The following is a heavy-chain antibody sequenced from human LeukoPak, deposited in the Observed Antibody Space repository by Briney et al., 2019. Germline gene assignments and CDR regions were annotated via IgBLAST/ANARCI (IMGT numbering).Heavy chain of an antibody. CDR3: ARRGGGQWLVLDY. J-gene: IGHJ4*02. CDR1: GGSISSGDYY. V-gene: IGHV4-30-4*01. CDR2: IYSSGST. D-gene: IGHD6-19*01. Sequence: SETLSLTCTVSGGSISSGDYYWSGIRQPPGRGREWIGYIYSSGSTYYNPSLKSGVTISVDTSKNQFSLKLSSVTAADTAVYYCARRGGGQWLVLDYWGQGTLVTVSS.